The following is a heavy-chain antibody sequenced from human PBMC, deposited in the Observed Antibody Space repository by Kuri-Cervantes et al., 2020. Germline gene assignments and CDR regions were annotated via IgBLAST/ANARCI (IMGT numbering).Heavy chain of an antibody. CDR3: VREVDV. Sequence: SETLSLTCAVYGGSFSGYSWSWIRQPPGKGLEWIGEVYHGGSTNYNPSLKSRVSISVDTSKKQFSLKLNSVTAADTAVYYCVREVDVWGQGTTVTVSS. CDR2: VYHGGST. J-gene: IGHJ6*02. CDR1: GGSFSGYS. V-gene: IGHV4-34*01.